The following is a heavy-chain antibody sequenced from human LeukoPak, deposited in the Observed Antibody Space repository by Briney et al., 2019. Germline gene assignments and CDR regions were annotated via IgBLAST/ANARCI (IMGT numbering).Heavy chain of an antibody. D-gene: IGHD2/OR15-2a*01. Sequence: ASVKVSCKASGGTFSTYVISWVRQAPGQGLEWMGGVIPIFGTANYAQKFQDRVTITADESTSTAYMELTSLRSDDTAVYYCARDVNTRKFAYWGQGTLVTVSS. CDR3: ARDVNTRKFAY. CDR2: VIPIFGTA. V-gene: IGHV1-69*13. J-gene: IGHJ4*02. CDR1: GGTFSTYV.